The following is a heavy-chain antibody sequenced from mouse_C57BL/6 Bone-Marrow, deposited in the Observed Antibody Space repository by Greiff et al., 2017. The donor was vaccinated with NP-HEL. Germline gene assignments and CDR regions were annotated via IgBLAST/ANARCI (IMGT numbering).Heavy chain of an antibody. CDR1: GFTFSSYA. J-gene: IGHJ3*01. D-gene: IGHD1-1*01. V-gene: IGHV5-9-1*02. Sequence: EVKVVESGEGLVKPGGSLKLSCAASGFTFSSYAMSWVRQTPEKRLEWVAYISSGGDYIYYADTVKGRFTISRDNARNTLYLQMSSLKSEDTAMYYCTRTTTVVAPFAYWGQGTLVTVSA. CDR2: ISSGGDYI. CDR3: TRTTTVVAPFAY.